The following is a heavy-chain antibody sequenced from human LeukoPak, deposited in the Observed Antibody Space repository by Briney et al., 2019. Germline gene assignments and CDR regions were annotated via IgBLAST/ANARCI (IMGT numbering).Heavy chain of an antibody. CDR3: ARGSYVYGSGSFMGSDY. CDR1: GYTFTNYA. D-gene: IGHD3-10*01. CDR2: INAGNGNT. J-gene: IGHJ4*02. Sequence: ASVKVSCKASGYTFTNYAVHWVRQAPGQRLEWMGWINAGNGNTEYSQNFQDRVTITRDTSATTAYMELSSLRSEDTAVYYCARGSYVYGSGSFMGSDYWGQGTLVTVSS. V-gene: IGHV1-3*01.